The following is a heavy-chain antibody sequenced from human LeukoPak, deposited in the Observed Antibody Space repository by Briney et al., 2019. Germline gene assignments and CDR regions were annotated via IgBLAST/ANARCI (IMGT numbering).Heavy chain of an antibody. CDR1: GYTFSDYT. Sequence: GASVKVSCKASGYTFSDYTIHWVRRAPGQGLERMGWMNPNRGDTKYPWKFEGRVTLTRDTSINTAYMELSRLRSDDTAVYYCTRDSGSYYGWFDPWGQGTLVTVSS. D-gene: IGHD1-26*01. CDR3: TRDSGSYYGWFDP. CDR2: MNPNRGDT. J-gene: IGHJ5*02. V-gene: IGHV1-2*02.